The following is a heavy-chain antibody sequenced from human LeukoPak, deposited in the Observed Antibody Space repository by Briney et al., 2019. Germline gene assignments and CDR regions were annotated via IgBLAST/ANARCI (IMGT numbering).Heavy chain of an antibody. Sequence: GGSLRLSCAASGFTFSSYSMNWVRQAPGKGLEWVGRIKRKTAGGTIDYAAPVKGRFTISRDDSKNTLYLQMNSLETEDTAIYYCATEYSVFAFDIWGQGTVVTVSS. J-gene: IGHJ3*02. CDR1: GFTFSSYS. CDR3: ATEYSVFAFDI. V-gene: IGHV3-15*01. CDR2: IKRKTAGGTI. D-gene: IGHD5-12*01.